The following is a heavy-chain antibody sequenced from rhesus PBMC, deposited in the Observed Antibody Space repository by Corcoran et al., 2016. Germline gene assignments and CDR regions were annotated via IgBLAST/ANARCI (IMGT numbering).Heavy chain of an antibody. V-gene: IGHV5S1*01. CDR2: IYPCVSDT. Sequence: EVQLVPSAAEVKRPGESLRISCKTSGYSFTSSWISWVCQIPGKGLEWMVSIYPCVSDTRYSPSFQGQVSISADKSISPTYLQWSSLKASDTATYYCAKSVYNIWTGYYTDWYFDLWGPGTPITISS. D-gene: IGHD3-3*01. J-gene: IGHJ2*01. CDR1: GYSFTSSW. CDR3: AKSVYNIWTGYYTDWYFDL.